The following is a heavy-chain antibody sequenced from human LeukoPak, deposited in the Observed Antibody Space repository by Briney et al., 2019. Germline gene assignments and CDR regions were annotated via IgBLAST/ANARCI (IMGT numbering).Heavy chain of an antibody. J-gene: IGHJ6*03. CDR3: ARWPQKYYYDSSGYPPPYYYYMDV. D-gene: IGHD3-22*01. Sequence: GGSLRLSCAASGFTFSSYSMNWVRQAPGKGLEWVSSISSSSSYIYYADSVKGRFTISRDNAKNSLYLQMNSLRAEDTAVYYCARWPQKYYYDSSGYPPPYYYYMDVWGKGNTVTVSS. CDR1: GFTFSSYS. V-gene: IGHV3-21*01. CDR2: ISSSSSYI.